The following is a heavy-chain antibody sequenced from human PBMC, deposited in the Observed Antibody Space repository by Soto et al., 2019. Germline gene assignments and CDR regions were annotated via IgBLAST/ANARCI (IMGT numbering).Heavy chain of an antibody. CDR3: AHLYWVASGIRYYFDY. CDR2: IYWDDDQ. Sequence: GSGPTLVNPTQTLTLTCTFSGFSLTTDAVGVGWIRQPPGKALEWLALIYWDDDQRYSPSLKTRLTITKDASRNQVVLTLANMDPADTGTYYCAHLYWVASGIRYYFDYWGQGTLVTVSS. CDR1: GFSLTTDAVG. D-gene: IGHD1-1*01. V-gene: IGHV2-5*02. J-gene: IGHJ4*02.